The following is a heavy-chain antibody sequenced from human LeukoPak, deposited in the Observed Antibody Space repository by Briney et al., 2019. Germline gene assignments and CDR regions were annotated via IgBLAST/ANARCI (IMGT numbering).Heavy chain of an antibody. Sequence: PSETLSLTCTVSGGSISSKYWSWIRQPPGKGLEWIGYIDYSGSTNYNPSLKSRVTISVDTSKKQFSLKLSSVTAVDTAVYYCARYGYGSGSYYNWFDPWGQGTLVTVSS. CDR3: ARYGYGSGSYYNWFDP. V-gene: IGHV4-59*01. CDR1: GGSISSKY. CDR2: IDYSGST. J-gene: IGHJ5*02. D-gene: IGHD3-10*01.